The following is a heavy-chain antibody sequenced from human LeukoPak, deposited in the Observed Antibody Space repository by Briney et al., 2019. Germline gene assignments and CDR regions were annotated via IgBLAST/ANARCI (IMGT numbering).Heavy chain of an antibody. CDR1: GFTFSSYA. J-gene: IGHJ4*02. CDR2: ISGSGGST. V-gene: IGHV3-23*01. D-gene: IGHD2-8*01. Sequence: GGSLRLSCAASGFTFSSYAMSWVRQAPGKGLEWVSAISGSGGSTYYADSVKGRFTISRDNSKNTLYLQTNSLRAEDTAVYYCAKEGDCTNGVCYIGVDYWGQGTLVTVSS. CDR3: AKEGDCTNGVCYIGVDY.